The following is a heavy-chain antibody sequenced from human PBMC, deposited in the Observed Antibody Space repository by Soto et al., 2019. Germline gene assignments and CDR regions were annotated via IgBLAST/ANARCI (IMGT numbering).Heavy chain of an antibody. CDR2: INHSGST. D-gene: IGHD1-26*01. CDR3: ARVGPGSYYHWYFDL. V-gene: IGHV4-34*01. Sequence: PSETLSLTCAVYGGSFSGYYWSWIRQPPGKGLEWIGEINHSGSTNYNPSLKSRVTISVDTSKNQFSLKLSSVTAADTAVYYCARVGPGSYYHWYFDLRGRGTLVTVSS. J-gene: IGHJ2*01. CDR1: GGSFSGYY.